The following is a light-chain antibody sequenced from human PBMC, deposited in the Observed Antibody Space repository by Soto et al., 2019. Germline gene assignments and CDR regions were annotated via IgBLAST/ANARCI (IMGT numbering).Light chain of an antibody. J-gene: IGLJ3*02. CDR1: NSNVGNNT. CDR3: AAWDDGLNGWL. V-gene: IGLV1-44*01. CDR2: GND. Sequence: QSVQAEPPSASGTPGQRFTISCSGSNSNVGNNTVNWYQQFPGTSPRLLIEGNDQRPSGVPDRFSGSKSANPASLAISGLKSEDEADYYCAAWDDGLNGWLFGGGTKVTVL.